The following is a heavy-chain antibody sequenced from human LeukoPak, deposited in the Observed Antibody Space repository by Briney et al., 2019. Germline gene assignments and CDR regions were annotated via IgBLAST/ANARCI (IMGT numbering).Heavy chain of an antibody. J-gene: IGHJ4*02. V-gene: IGHV3-74*01. D-gene: IGHD5-24*01. CDR3: ARVIIRRDGYNGYFDY. CDR1: GFTFSSYW. CDR2: INSDGSST. Sequence: GGSLRLSCAASGFTFSSYWMHWVRQAPGKGLVWVSRINSDGSSTSYADSVKGRFTISRDNAKNTLYLQMNSLRAEDTAVYYCARVIIRRDGYNGYFDYWGLGTLVTVSS.